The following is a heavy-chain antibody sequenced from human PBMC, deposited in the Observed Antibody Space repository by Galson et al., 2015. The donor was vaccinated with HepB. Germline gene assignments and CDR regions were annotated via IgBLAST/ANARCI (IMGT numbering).Heavy chain of an antibody. J-gene: IGHJ3*02. CDR2: INPSGGST. CDR1: GYTFTSYY. V-gene: IGHV1-46*03. Sequence: SVKVSCKASGYTFTSYYMHWVRQAPGQGLEWMGIINPSGGSTSYAQKFQGRVTMTRDTSTSTVYMELSSLRSEDTAVYYCARDEEYCGGDCPSLSGAFDIWGQGTMVTVSS. CDR3: ARDEEYCGGDCPSLSGAFDI. D-gene: IGHD2-21*02.